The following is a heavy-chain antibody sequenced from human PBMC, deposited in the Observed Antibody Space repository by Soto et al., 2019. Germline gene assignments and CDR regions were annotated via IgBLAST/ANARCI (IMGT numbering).Heavy chain of an antibody. J-gene: IGHJ3*02. CDR3: AKYYYDSSGSGGGFDI. Sequence: SETLSLTCTVSGGSISSSSYYWGWIRQPPGKGLEWIGSIYYSGSTYYNPSLKSRVTISVDTSKNQFSLKLSSVTAADTAVYYCAKYYYDSSGSGGGFDIWGQGAMVNVS. D-gene: IGHD3-22*01. CDR1: GGSISSSSYY. CDR2: IYYSGST. V-gene: IGHV4-39*01.